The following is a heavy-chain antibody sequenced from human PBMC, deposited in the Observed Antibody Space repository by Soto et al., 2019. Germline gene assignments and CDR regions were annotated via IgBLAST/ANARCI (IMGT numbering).Heavy chain of an antibody. CDR2: IYSGGST. V-gene: IGHV3-66*01. J-gene: IGHJ4*02. CDR1: GFTVSSNY. CDR3: ARVVPYYDYIWGSYRFGYFDY. D-gene: IGHD3-16*02. Sequence: GGSLRLSCAASGFTVSSNYMSWVRQAPGKGLEWVSVIYSGGSTYYADSVKGRFTISRDNSKNTLYLQMNSLRAEDTAVYYCARVVPYYDYIWGSYRFGYFDYWGQGTLVTVSS.